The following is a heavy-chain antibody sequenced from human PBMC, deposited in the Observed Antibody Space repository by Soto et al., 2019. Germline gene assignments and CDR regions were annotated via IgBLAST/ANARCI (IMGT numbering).Heavy chain of an antibody. D-gene: IGHD4-17*01. V-gene: IGHV4-31*03. J-gene: IGHJ4*02. CDR1: GGSISSGGYY. CDR2: IYYSGST. Sequence: SETLSLTCPVSGGSISSGGYYWSWIRQHPGKGLEWIGYIYYSGSTYYNPSLKSRVTISVDTSKNQFSLKLSSVTAADTAVYYCARKATVTTCFDYWGQGTLVTVSS. CDR3: ARKATVTTCFDY.